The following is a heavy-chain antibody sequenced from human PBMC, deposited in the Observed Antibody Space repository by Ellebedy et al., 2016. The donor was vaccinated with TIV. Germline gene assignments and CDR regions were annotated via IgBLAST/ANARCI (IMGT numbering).Heavy chain of an antibody. Sequence: GGSLRLXXAASGFTFRTYRMSWVRQDPGKGLEWVANIRQDGGERYYVDSVKGRFTISRDNAKNSLFLQMNSLRAEDKAVYYCVRVTLVRGVSYYFDYWGQGTLVTVSS. D-gene: IGHD3-10*01. CDR1: GFTFRTYR. CDR2: IRQDGGER. CDR3: VRVTLVRGVSYYFDY. V-gene: IGHV3-7*01. J-gene: IGHJ4*02.